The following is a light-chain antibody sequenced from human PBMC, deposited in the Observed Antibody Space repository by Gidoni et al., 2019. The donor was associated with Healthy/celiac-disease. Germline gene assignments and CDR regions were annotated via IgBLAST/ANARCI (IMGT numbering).Light chain of an antibody. CDR2: DAS. J-gene: IGKJ4*01. V-gene: IGKV3-11*01. CDR3: QQRSNWPLT. Sequence: IVLTQSPATLSLSPGERATLSCRASQSVSSYFAWYQQKPGQAPMLLIYDASNRATGIPARFSGSGSGTDFTLTISSLEPEDFAVYYCQQRSNWPLTFGGGTKVEIK. CDR1: QSVSSY.